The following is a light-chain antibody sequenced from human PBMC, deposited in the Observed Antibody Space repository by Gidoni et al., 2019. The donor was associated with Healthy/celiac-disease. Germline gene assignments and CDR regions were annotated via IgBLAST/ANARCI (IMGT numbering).Light chain of an antibody. CDR3: QQSYSTPPT. Sequence: DIQMTQSPSSLSASVGDRVTITCRASQSISSYLNWYQQKPGKAPKLLIYAASSLQSGVPSRFSGSGSGTDFTLTISSQQPEDVATYYCQQSYSTPPTFGQGTKVEIK. CDR2: AAS. CDR1: QSISSY. J-gene: IGKJ1*01. V-gene: IGKV1-39*01.